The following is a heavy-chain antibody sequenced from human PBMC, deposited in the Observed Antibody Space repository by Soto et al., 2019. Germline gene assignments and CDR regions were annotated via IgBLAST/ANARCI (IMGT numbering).Heavy chain of an antibody. CDR2: ISYDGSNK. V-gene: IGHV3-30-3*01. Sequence: QVQLVESGGGVVQPGRSLRLSCAASGFTFSSYAMHWVRQAPGKGLEWVAVISYDGSNKYYADSVKGRFTISRDNSKNTLYLQMNSLRAEDTSVYYCAKDIALVRGVIIDLDVWGQGTTVTVSS. CDR1: GFTFSSYA. D-gene: IGHD3-10*01. J-gene: IGHJ6*02. CDR3: AKDIALVRGVIIDLDV.